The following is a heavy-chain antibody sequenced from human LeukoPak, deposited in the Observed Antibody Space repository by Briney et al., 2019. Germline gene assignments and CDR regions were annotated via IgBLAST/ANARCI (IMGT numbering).Heavy chain of an antibody. J-gene: IGHJ4*02. V-gene: IGHV1-8*01. Sequence: ASVKVSCKASGYTFTSYDINWVRQATGQGLEWVGWMNPNSGNTGYAQKFQGRVTMTRNTSISTAYMELSSLRSDDTAVYYCARGSSNDYGDSPVDYWGQGTLVTVSS. CDR2: MNPNSGNT. D-gene: IGHD4-17*01. CDR3: ARGSSNDYGDSPVDY. CDR1: GYTFTSYD.